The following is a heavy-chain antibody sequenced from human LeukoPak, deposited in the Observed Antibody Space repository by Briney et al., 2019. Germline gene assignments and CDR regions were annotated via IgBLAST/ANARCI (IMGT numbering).Heavy chain of an antibody. J-gene: IGHJ6*03. D-gene: IGHD1-26*01. CDR3: ARGETSVYYYYYMDV. Sequence: PGGSLRLSCAASGFTFSSYWMSWVRQAPGKGLEWVANIKQDGSEKYYVDSVKGRFTISRDHAKNSLYQQMNSLRAEDTAGYYCARGETSVYYYYYMDVWGKGTTVTVSS. CDR2: IKQDGSEK. V-gene: IGHV3-7*01. CDR1: GFTFSSYW.